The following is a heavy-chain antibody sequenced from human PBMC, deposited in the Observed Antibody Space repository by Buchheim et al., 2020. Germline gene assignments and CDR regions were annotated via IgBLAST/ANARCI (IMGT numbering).Heavy chain of an antibody. Sequence: QVQLQQWGAGLLKPSETLSLTCAVYGGSFSGYYWSWIRQPPGKGLEWIGEINHSGSTNYNQSLKSRVTLSVDTSKNQFSLKLSSVTAADTAVYYCAAEREVAAAGTYNWFDPWGQGTL. J-gene: IGHJ5*02. CDR3: AAEREVAAAGTYNWFDP. CDR2: INHSGST. CDR1: GGSFSGYY. D-gene: IGHD6-13*01. V-gene: IGHV4-34*01.